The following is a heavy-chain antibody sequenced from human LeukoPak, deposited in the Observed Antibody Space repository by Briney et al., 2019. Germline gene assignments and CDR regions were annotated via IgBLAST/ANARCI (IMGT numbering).Heavy chain of an antibody. J-gene: IGHJ4*02. CDR1: GFTFSSYW. D-gene: IGHD2-15*01. Sequence: GGSLRLSCAASGFTFSSYWMHWARQAPGKGLVWVSGINSDGRSTTYADSVKGRFTISRDNAKNTLYLQMNSLRAEDTAVYYCARVGDFCRGGSCYDYWGQGTLVTVSS. V-gene: IGHV3-74*01. CDR2: INSDGRST. CDR3: ARVGDFCRGGSCYDY.